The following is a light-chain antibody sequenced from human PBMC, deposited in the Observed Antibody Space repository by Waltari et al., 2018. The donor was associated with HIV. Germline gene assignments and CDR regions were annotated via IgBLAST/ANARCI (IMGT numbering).Light chain of an antibody. V-gene: IGLV2-14*01. Sequence: QSALAQPASVSGSPGQSITISCTGTSSDVGRYNFVSWYQQHPGKAPKLMIYEVSNRPPGVSYRFSGSKSGNTASLTISGLQAEDDADYYCSSYTNTTTLVLFGGGTKLTVL. J-gene: IGLJ2*01. CDR1: SSDVGRYNF. CDR3: SSYTNTTTLVL. CDR2: EVS.